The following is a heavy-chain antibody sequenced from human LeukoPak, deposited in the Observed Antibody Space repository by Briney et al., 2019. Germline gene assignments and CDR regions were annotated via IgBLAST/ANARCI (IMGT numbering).Heavy chain of an antibody. D-gene: IGHD1-1*01. Sequence: SETLSLTCTVSGASISSYYWSWFRRPPGKGLEWIAYIFPSGSINFNPSLKSRVSISVDGSKNNFSLDLSSVTAADTAVYYCARRRDGTATAAGYYHMDVWGKGTTVTVSS. CDR2: IFPSGSI. CDR1: GASISSYY. CDR3: ARRRDGTATAAGYYHMDV. J-gene: IGHJ6*03. V-gene: IGHV4-4*09.